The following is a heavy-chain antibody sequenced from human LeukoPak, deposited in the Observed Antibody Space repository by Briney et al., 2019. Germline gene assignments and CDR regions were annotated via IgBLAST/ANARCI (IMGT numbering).Heavy chain of an antibody. V-gene: IGHV3-74*01. CDR3: AKAHSSGYPAAFDY. D-gene: IGHD3-22*01. J-gene: IGHJ4*02. CDR2: IKGDGIST. Sequence: GGSLRLSCAASGFDFSSNWMHWVRHAPGQGLVWVSRIKGDGISTNYADSVKGRFTISRDIAKNTLYLQMNSLRAEDTAVYYCAKAHSSGYPAAFDYWGQGTLVTVSS. CDR1: GFDFSSNW.